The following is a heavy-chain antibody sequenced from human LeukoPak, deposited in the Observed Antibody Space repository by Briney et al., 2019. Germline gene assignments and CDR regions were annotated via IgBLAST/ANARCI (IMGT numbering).Heavy chain of an antibody. Sequence: SETLSLTCTVSGGSINSFYWSWIRQPPGKGLEWIGYIYYSGNTNYNPSLKSRVTISVDTSKNQFSLNLRSVTAADTAVYYCARGGVAVPAANNWFDPWGQGALVTVSS. CDR3: ARGGVAVPAANNWFDP. CDR2: IYYSGNT. D-gene: IGHD2-2*01. CDR1: GGSINSFY. J-gene: IGHJ5*02. V-gene: IGHV4-59*01.